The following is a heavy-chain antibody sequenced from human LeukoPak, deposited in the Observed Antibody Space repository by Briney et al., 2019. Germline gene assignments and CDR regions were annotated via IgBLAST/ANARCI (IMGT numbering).Heavy chain of an antibody. Sequence: ASVKVSCKASGFRFTSYDINWVRQASGQGFEWMGWMNPNNGNTGYAQKFQGRVTVTRDTSISTAYMELRDLTSEDTAVYYCVRDGEGVAISVNYWFDPWGQGTLVTVSS. CDR3: VRDGEGVAISVNYWFDP. CDR2: MNPNNGNT. J-gene: IGHJ5*02. D-gene: IGHD3-10*01. CDR1: GFRFTSYD. V-gene: IGHV1-8*01.